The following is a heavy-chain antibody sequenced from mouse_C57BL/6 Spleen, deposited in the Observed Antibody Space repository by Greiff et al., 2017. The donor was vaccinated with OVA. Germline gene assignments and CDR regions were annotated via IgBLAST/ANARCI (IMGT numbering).Heavy chain of an antibody. Sequence: VQLQESGAELARPGASVKLSCKASGYTFTSYGISWVKQRTGQGLEWIGEIYPRSGNTYYNEKFKGKATLTADKSSSTAYMELRSLTSEDSAVYFCARSLYDYLFAYWGQGTLVTVSA. J-gene: IGHJ3*01. V-gene: IGHV1-81*01. CDR2: IYPRSGNT. CDR1: GYTFTSYG. CDR3: ARSLYDYLFAY. D-gene: IGHD2-4*01.